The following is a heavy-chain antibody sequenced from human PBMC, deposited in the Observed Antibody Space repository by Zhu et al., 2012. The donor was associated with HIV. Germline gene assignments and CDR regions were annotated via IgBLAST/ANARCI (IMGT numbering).Heavy chain of an antibody. D-gene: IGHD6-19*01. Sequence: QVHLQESGPGLVTPSETLSLSCTVSGGSISRYYWGWIRQPPGKRLEWIGNIYTSGSTNYNPSLKSRVTISVDTSKNQFSLRLNSVTVADTAVYYCAKMRSGWGIYFDSWGQGNPGSPSPQ. CDR2: IYTSGST. J-gene: IGHJ4*02. V-gene: IGHV4-4*09. CDR1: GGSISRYY. CDR3: AKMRSGWGIYFDS.